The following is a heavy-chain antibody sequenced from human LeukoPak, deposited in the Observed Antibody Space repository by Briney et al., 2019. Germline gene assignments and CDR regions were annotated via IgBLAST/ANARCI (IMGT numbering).Heavy chain of an antibody. J-gene: IGHJ4*02. Sequence: GGSLRLSCAASGFIFSNYGMHWVRQAPGKGLEWVSFIWSDGNKQNYADSVKGRFTITRDNSKNTVYLQMNSLRGEDTAVYYCANKDYWGQGTPVTVSS. CDR2: IWSDGNKQ. V-gene: IGHV3-30*02. CDR3: ANKDY. CDR1: GFIFSNYG.